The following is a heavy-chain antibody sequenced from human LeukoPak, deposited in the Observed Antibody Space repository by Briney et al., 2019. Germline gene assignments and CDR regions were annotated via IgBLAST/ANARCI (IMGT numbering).Heavy chain of an antibody. D-gene: IGHD6-13*01. CDR3: AKTGGSSWYDY. CDR2: INPSGGNT. V-gene: IGHV1-46*03. CDR1: GYTFTNYY. Sequence: GASVKVSCKASGYTFTNYYMHWVRQAPGQGLEWMGIINPSGGNTSYAQKFQGRVTMTRDTSTTTVYMELSSLRSEDTAVYYCAKTGGSSWYDYWGQGTLVTVSS. J-gene: IGHJ4*02.